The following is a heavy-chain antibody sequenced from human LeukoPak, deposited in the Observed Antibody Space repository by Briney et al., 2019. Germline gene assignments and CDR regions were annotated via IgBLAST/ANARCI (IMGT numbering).Heavy chain of an antibody. CDR2: IIPIFGTA. D-gene: IGHD3-16*01. CDR1: GGTFSSYA. CDR3: ARDTYAPHPYFDY. V-gene: IGHV1-69*05. Sequence: SVNVSCKASGGTFSSYAISWVRQAPGQGLEWMGGIIPIFGTANYAQKFQGRVTITTDESTSTAYMELSSLRSEDTAVYYCARDTYAPHPYFDYWGQGTLVTVSS. J-gene: IGHJ4*02.